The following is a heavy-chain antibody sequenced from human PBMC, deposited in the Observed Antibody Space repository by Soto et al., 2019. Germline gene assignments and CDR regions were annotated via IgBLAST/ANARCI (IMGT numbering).Heavy chain of an antibody. CDR2: INHSGST. Sequence: ETLSLTCAVYGGSFSGYYWSWIRQPPGKGLEWIGEINHSGSTNYNPSLKSRVTISVDTSKNQFSLKLSSVTAADTAVYYCARGARITMIVVVIPHWFDPWGQGTLVTVSS. J-gene: IGHJ5*02. CDR3: ARGARITMIVVVIPHWFDP. CDR1: GGSFSGYY. V-gene: IGHV4-34*01. D-gene: IGHD3-22*01.